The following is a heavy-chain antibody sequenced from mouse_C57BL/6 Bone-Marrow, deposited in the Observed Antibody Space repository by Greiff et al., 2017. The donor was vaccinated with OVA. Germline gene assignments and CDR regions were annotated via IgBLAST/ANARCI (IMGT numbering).Heavy chain of an antibody. Sequence: EVNVVESGGGLVKPGGSLKLSCAATGFTFSDYGMHWVRQAPEKGLEWVAYISSGSSTIYYADTVKVRFTISRDNAKNTLFLQMTSLRSEDTAMYYCARAAQVYAMDDWGQGTSVTVSS. CDR1: GFTFSDYG. V-gene: IGHV5-17*01. CDR3: ARAAQVYAMDD. CDR2: ISSGSSTI. D-gene: IGHD3-2*02. J-gene: IGHJ4*01.